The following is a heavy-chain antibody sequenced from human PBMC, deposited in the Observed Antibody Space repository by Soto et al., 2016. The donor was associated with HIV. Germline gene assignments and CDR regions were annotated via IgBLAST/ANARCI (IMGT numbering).Heavy chain of an antibody. CDR1: GFIFSDSV. J-gene: IGHJ6*02. Sequence: EVQLVESGGGLVQPGGSLKLSCAASGFIFSDSVMHWVRQASGKGLEWVGRIRSRANSYATTYAASVKGRFTISRDDSKNTAYLQMNSLKTEDTAVYYCTRHPPMDVWAKGPRSPSP. V-gene: IGHV3-73*01. CDR3: TRHPPMDV. CDR2: IRSRANSYAT.